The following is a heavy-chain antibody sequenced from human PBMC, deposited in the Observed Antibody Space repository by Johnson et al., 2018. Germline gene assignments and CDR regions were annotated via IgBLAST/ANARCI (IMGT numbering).Heavy chain of an antibody. CDR2: IWYDGSNK. D-gene: IGHD6-13*01. V-gene: IGHV3-33*01. J-gene: IGHJ6*02. CDR1: GFTFSSYG. CDR3: ARDTAADPSYYYYGMDV. Sequence: VQLLESGGGVVQPGRSLRLSCAASGFTFSSYGMHWVRQAPGKGLEWVAVIWYDGSNKYYADSVKGRFTIPRDNSKNTLYLQMNSLRAEDTAVYYCARDTAADPSYYYYGMDVWGQGTTVTVSS.